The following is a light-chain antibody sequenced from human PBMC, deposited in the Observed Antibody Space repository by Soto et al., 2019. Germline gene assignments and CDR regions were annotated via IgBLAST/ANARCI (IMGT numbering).Light chain of an antibody. CDR2: EAS. Sequence: SALTQPASVSGSPGQSITISCSGTSSDVGSNNLVSWYQQHPGKAPKLMIYEASKRPSGVSNRFSGSKSGNTASLTISGLQAEDEADYYCCSYAGSSTFYVFGIGTKLTVL. CDR1: SSDVGSNNL. CDR3: CSYAGSSTFYV. J-gene: IGLJ1*01. V-gene: IGLV2-23*01.